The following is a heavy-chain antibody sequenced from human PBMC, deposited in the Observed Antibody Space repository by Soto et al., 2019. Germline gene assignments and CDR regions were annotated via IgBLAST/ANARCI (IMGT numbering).Heavy chain of an antibody. CDR3: AGPMGDYIAFDI. Sequence: GESLKISCKGSAYSFTSYWIGWVRQMPGKGLEWMGIIYPGDSDTRYSPSFQGQVTISADKSTSTAYLQWSSLKATDTPMYYCAGPMGDYIAFDILDQETMVAVSS. CDR1: AYSFTSYW. CDR2: IYPGDSDT. V-gene: IGHV5-51*01. D-gene: IGHD4-17*01. J-gene: IGHJ3*02.